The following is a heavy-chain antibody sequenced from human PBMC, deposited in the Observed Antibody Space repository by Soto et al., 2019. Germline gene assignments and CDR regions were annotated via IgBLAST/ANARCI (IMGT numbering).Heavy chain of an antibody. CDR1: GFTFRDYG. J-gene: IGHJ5*02. CDR3: ASPTYYYDSSGPRVS. CDR2: IWYDGRIK. D-gene: IGHD3-22*01. V-gene: IGHV3-33*01. Sequence: PGGSLRLSCAVSGFTFRDYGMHWVRQGPGKGLEWVAVIWYDGRIKYYTDSVKGRFTVSRDNAKNSLYLQMNSLRAEDTAVYYSASPTYYYDSSGPRVSWGEGTLVTVSS.